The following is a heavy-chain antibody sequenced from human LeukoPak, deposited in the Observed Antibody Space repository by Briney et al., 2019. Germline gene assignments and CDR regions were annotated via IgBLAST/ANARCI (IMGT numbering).Heavy chain of an antibody. CDR3: ARFRSYNFDY. CDR1: GFTFSSYW. Sequence: GGSLRLSCAASGFTFSSYWMSWVRQAPGKGLEWVANMNQAGSEKYYVDSVKDRFTISRDNAKNSLYLQMISLRAEDTAVYYCARFRSYNFDYWGQGTLVTVSS. CDR2: MNQAGSEK. J-gene: IGHJ4*02. D-gene: IGHD1-26*01. V-gene: IGHV3-7*05.